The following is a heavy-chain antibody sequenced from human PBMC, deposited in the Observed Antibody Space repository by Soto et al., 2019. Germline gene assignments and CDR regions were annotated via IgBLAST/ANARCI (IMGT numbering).Heavy chain of an antibody. V-gene: IGHV3-23*01. CDR1: GFTFSTYA. J-gene: IGHJ5*02. CDR2: LSGSGGST. Sequence: EVQLLESGGGLVQPGGSLRLSCVASGFTFSTYAMNWVRQAPGKGLEWVSALSGSGGSTFYADSVKGRFTISRDNSKNTPFLQMNSLRAEDTAVYSCAKGSSGWYSFGFDPWGQGTLVTVSS. CDR3: AKGSSGWYSFGFDP. D-gene: IGHD6-19*01.